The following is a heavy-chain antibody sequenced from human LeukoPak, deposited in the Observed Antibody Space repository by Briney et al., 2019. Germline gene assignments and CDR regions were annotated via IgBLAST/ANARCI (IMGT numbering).Heavy chain of an antibody. CDR1: GFTFSSYA. D-gene: IGHD3-22*01. CDR3: AKLGVTGYDIEETHFDY. J-gene: IGHJ4*02. CDR2: ISGSGGST. Sequence: GSLRLSCAASGFTFSSYAMSWVRQAPGKGLEWVSAISGSGGSTYYADSVRGRFTISRDNSKNTLYLQMNSLRAEDTAVYYCAKLGVTGYDIEETHFDYWGQGTLVTVSS. V-gene: IGHV3-23*01.